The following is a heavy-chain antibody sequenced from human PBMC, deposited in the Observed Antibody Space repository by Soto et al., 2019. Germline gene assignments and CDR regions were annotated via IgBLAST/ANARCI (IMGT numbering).Heavy chain of an antibody. CDR3: ARSRKRNSGSSRDFDY. CDR2: IIPIFGTA. D-gene: IGHD1-26*01. CDR1: GGTFSSYA. J-gene: IGHJ4*02. Sequence: QVQLVQSGAEVKKPGSSVKVSCKASGGTFSSYAISWVRQAPGQGLEWMGGIIPIFGTANYAQKFQGRVTITADESTSTAYMELSRLRSEDTAVYYCARSRKRNSGSSRDFDYWGQGTLVTVSS. V-gene: IGHV1-69*01.